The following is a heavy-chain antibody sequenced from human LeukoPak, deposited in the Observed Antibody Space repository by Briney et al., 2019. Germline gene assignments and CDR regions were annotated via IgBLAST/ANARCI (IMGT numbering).Heavy chain of an antibody. Sequence: SGTLSLTCAVYGGSFSGYYWRWIRQPPGKGLEWIGEINHSGNTNYNPSLKSRVTMFEDKSKNQFSLRLYSVTVADTAVYYCARHFAYSSSSYFDYWGQGSLVTVSS. CDR1: GGSFSGYY. J-gene: IGHJ4*02. CDR3: ARHFAYSSSSYFDY. D-gene: IGHD6-6*01. CDR2: INHSGNT. V-gene: IGHV4-34*01.